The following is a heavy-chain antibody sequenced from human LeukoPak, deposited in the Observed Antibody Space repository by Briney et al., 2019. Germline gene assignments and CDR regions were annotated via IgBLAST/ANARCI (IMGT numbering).Heavy chain of an antibody. Sequence: GGSLRLSCAASGFTVSSNYMSWVRQAPGKGLEWVSVIYSGGSTYYADSVKSRFTISRDNSKNTPYLQMNSLRAEDTAVYYCARGRFYGSGSYYNGPNYYYYYMDVWGKGTTVTISS. J-gene: IGHJ6*03. V-gene: IGHV3-66*01. CDR2: IYSGGST. CDR1: GFTVSSNY. D-gene: IGHD3-10*01. CDR3: ARGRFYGSGSYYNGPNYYYYYMDV.